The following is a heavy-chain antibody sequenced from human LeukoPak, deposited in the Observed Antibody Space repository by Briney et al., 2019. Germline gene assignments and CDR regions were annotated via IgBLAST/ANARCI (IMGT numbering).Heavy chain of an antibody. Sequence: PGGSLRLSCAASGFSFSNYAMGWVRQAPGKGLEWVSSISGSGDSTYYADSVKGRFTISRDNSQNTLYLQMNSLRAEDTAVYYCVRGRYCSSTSCYIDYWGQGTLVTVSS. CDR3: VRGRYCSSTSCYIDY. D-gene: IGHD2-2*02. CDR2: ISGSGDST. J-gene: IGHJ4*02. CDR1: GFSFSNYA. V-gene: IGHV3-23*01.